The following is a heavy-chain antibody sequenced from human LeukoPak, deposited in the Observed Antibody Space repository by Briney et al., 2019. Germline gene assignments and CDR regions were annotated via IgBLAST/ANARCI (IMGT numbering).Heavy chain of an antibody. CDR1: GFTFSSHA. CDR2: ISGSGDST. Sequence: GGSLRLSCVASGFTFSSHAMSWVRQAPGKGLEWVSTISGSGDSTFYADSVKGRFTISRDNSKNTLYLQMSSLRADDTAMYYRAKLILGARSLFDFRGQGILVTVSS. D-gene: IGHD1-26*01. V-gene: IGHV3-23*01. CDR3: AKLILGARSLFDF. J-gene: IGHJ4*02.